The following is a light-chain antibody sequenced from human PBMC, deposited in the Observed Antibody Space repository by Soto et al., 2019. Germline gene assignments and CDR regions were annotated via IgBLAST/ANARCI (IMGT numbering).Light chain of an antibody. Sequence: DIQMTQSPSSLSASVGDRVTITCRASQGISSYLAWYQQKPGKVPKLLIYAASTLHSGVPSRFSGSGSGTDFTLTISSLQPEDVATYYCQKYNSAPWTFGQGTKVDIK. CDR3: QKYNSAPWT. J-gene: IGKJ1*01. CDR1: QGISSY. CDR2: AAS. V-gene: IGKV1-27*01.